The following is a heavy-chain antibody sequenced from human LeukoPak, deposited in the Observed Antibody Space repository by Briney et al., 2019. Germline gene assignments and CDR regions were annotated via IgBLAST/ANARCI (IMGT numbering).Heavy chain of an antibody. V-gene: IGHV1-18*01. D-gene: IGHD3-10*01. J-gene: IGHJ4*02. CDR1: GYTFTSYG. Sequence: ASVKVSCKASGYTFTSYGISWVRQAPGQGLEWMGWISAYNGNTNYAQKLQGRVTMTTDTSTSTAYMELRSLRSDGTAVYYCARDLAAYYYGSGSPRNDYWGQGTLVTVSS. CDR2: ISAYNGNT. CDR3: ARDLAAYYYGSGSPRNDY.